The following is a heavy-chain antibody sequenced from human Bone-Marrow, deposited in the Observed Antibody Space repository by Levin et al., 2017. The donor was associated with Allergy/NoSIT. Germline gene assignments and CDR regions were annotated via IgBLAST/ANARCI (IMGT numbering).Heavy chain of an antibody. J-gene: IGHJ6*02. CDR2: ISGTSHYV. CDR3: ARSQGRSGWSYYYYGMDV. D-gene: IGHD6-19*01. V-gene: IGHV3-21*05. CDR1: GFAFNTHD. Sequence: GGSLRLSCRGSGFAFNTHDMNWVRQAPGQGLEWVSYISGTSHYVYYADSVKGRFSISRDNAKNSMFLHMNSLRVEDTAVYYCARSQGRSGWSYYYYGMDVWGRGTTLTVSS.